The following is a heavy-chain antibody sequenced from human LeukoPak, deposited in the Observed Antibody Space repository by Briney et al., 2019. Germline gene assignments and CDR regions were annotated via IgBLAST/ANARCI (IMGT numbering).Heavy chain of an antibody. V-gene: IGHV3-7*01. CDR2: IKQDGIEK. CDR1: GFSFRSYW. CDR3: AREAMVRGVPDAFDI. J-gene: IGHJ3*02. D-gene: IGHD3-10*01. Sequence: GGSLRLSCAASGFSFRSYWMDWVRQTPEKGLEWVANIKQDGIEKYFVDSAKGRFAISRDNAKNSLYLQMNNLRAEDTAVYYCAREAMVRGVPDAFDIWGQGTVVTVSS.